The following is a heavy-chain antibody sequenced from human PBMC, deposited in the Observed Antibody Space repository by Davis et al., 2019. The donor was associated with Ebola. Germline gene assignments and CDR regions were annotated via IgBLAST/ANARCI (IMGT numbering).Heavy chain of an antibody. D-gene: IGHD1-26*01. CDR1: GFPFTSYG. V-gene: IGHV3-33*01. CDR3: ARAAGILELDYFDY. CDR2: MCSDGNRK. J-gene: IGHJ4*02. Sequence: PGGSLRLSCAASGFPFTSYGMHWVRQVPGKELEWVAVMCSDGNRKDYADSVKGRFTVSRDISKDTQYLQMDSLRVEDTALYYCARAAGILELDYFDYWGQGAQVTVSS.